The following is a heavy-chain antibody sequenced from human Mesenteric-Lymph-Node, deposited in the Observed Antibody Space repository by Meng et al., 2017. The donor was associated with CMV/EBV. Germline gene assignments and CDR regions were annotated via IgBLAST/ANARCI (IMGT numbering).Heavy chain of an antibody. CDR2: IRMDESDK. CDR3: AKDDPVVAK. J-gene: IGHJ4*02. Sequence: LSLTCAASGFSFTEYGMHWVRQTPGKGLEWVAFIRMDESDKFYGDSVKGRFTISRDSSRKSLYLQMNSLTTDDTAVYYCAKDDPVVAKWGQGTLVTVSS. CDR1: GFSFTEYG. D-gene: IGHD4-23*01. V-gene: IGHV3-30*02.